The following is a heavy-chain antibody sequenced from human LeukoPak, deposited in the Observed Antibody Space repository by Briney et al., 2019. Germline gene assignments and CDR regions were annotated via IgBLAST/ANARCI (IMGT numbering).Heavy chain of an antibody. Sequence: SETLSLTCAVYGGSFSGYYWSWIRQPPGKGLEWIGEINHSGSTNYNPSLKSRVTISVDTSKNQFSLKLSSVTAADTAVYYCANVGPYGDYVDDAFDIWGQGTMVTVSS. V-gene: IGHV4-34*01. J-gene: IGHJ3*02. CDR1: GGSFSGYY. D-gene: IGHD4-17*01. CDR3: ANVGPYGDYVDDAFDI. CDR2: INHSGST.